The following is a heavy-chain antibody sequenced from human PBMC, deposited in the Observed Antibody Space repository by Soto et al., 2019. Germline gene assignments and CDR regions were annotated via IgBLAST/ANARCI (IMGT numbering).Heavy chain of an antibody. CDR1: GGSISSGGYY. D-gene: IGHD3-10*01. V-gene: IGHV4-31*03. J-gene: IGHJ1*01. Sequence: QVQLQESGPGLVKASQTLSLTCNVSGGSISSGGYYWTWIRQHPGKGLEWIGNIHHSGSTFYNPSLKSRVSISVDASKNPFSLTLSSVTAADTAVYFCVRGVLSWGQGTLVTVSS. CDR2: IHHSGST. CDR3: VRGVLS.